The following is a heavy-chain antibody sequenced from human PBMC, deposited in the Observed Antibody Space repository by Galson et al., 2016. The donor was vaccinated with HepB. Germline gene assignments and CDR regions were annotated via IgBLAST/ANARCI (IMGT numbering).Heavy chain of an antibody. V-gene: IGHV3-33*01. CDR2: TWFDGSNE. D-gene: IGHD5-18*01. J-gene: IGHJ6*02. CDR1: GFSFGSYG. CDR3: AREVGGYIYCLGHYYSGMDV. Sequence: SLRLSCAASGFSFGSYGIHWVRQAPGKGLEWVAVTWFDGSNEYYADSVKGRFTISRDVSKNTLYLQMNSLRAEDRAVYYCAREVGGYIYCLGHYYSGMDVWGRGTTVTVSS.